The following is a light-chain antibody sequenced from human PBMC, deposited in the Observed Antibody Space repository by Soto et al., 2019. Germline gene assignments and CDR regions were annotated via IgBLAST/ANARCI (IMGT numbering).Light chain of an antibody. CDR3: CSYGGSYTWV. V-gene: IGLV2-11*01. CDR2: DVS. CDR1: SGDVGGYNF. Sequence: QSALTQPRSVSGSPGQSVTISCTGASGDVGGYNFVSWYQQHPGKAPTLMIFDVSQRPSGVPDRFSGSKSGNTASLTISGLQAEDEADYCCSYGGSYTWVFGGGTQLTVL. J-gene: IGLJ3*02.